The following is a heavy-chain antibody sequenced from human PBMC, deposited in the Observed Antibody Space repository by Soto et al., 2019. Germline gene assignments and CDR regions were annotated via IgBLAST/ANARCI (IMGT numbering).Heavy chain of an antibody. D-gene: IGHD3-10*01. CDR1: GFTFSGHW. CDR2: IKEDGSEK. Sequence: EVQLVESGGGLVQPGGSLRLSCAASGFTFSGHWMSWVRQAPGKGLEWVANIKEDGSEKYYVDSVKGRFTISRDNAKNSLFLQMNSLRAEDTAVYYCVSLSRTPDALLSFADQWGQGTLVTVSS. CDR3: VSLSRTPDALLSFADQ. V-gene: IGHV3-7*03. J-gene: IGHJ4*02.